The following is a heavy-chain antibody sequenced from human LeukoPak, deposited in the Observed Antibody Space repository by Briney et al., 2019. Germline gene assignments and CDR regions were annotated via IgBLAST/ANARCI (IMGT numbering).Heavy chain of an antibody. D-gene: IGHD1-26*01. V-gene: IGHV4-39*07. CDR1: GGSVSSSNDY. J-gene: IGHJ3*02. CDR3: AREDSALSDNAFDI. Sequence: SETLSLTCTVSGGSVSSSNDYWGWIRQPPGKGLEWIGSVYYTGSTYHNPSLKSRVTMSVDTSRNQFSLKLYSVTAADPAMYYCAREDSALSDNAFDISGQGTLVTISS. CDR2: VYYTGST.